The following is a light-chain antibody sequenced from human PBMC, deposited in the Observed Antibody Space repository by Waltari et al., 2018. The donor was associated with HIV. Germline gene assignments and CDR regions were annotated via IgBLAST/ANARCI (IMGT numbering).Light chain of an antibody. CDR2: DAS. Sequence: DIQMTQSPASLSASVGDRVILTCGASQGIGNSLAWYQQKPGKAPKLLLYDASTLQGDVSSRFSGGRSGTDYTLIIDTLQIEDSATYYCQQYSGPPPTFGLGTKVEV. CDR1: QGIGNS. V-gene: IGKV1-NL1*01. CDR3: QQYSGPPPT. J-gene: IGKJ1*01.